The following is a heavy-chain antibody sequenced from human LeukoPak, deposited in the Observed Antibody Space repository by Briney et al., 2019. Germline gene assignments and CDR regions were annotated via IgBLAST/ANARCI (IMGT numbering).Heavy chain of an antibody. CDR1: GFTFSSYA. J-gene: IGHJ4*02. CDR3: ARGYTVTTPTDY. D-gene: IGHD4-11*01. Sequence: PGGSLRLSCAASGFTFSSYAMSWVRQAPGKGLEWVSYISGSGSTIYHADSVKGRFTISRDNARNSLYLQMSSLGDEDTAIYYCARGYTVTTPTDYWGQGTLVTVSS. V-gene: IGHV3-48*02. CDR2: ISGSGSTI.